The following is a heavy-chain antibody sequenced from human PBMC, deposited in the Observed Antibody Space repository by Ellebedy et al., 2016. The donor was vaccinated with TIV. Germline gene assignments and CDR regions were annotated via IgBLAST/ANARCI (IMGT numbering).Heavy chain of an antibody. CDR2: IYTSGST. D-gene: IGHD6-13*01. Sequence: SETLSLXXAVYGESFSGYYWTWIRQPPGKGLEWIGRIYTSGSTNYNPSLKSRVTMSVDTSKNQFSLKLSSVTAADTAVYYCARDRLRIAAAGGFDYWGQGTLVTVSS. CDR1: GESFSGYY. J-gene: IGHJ4*02. V-gene: IGHV4-4*07. CDR3: ARDRLRIAAAGGFDY.